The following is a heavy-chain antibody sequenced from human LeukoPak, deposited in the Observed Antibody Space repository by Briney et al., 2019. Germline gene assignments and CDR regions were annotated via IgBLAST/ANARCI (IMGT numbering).Heavy chain of an antibody. Sequence: GGSLRLSCAASGFTFSSYSMNWVRQAPGKGLEWVSSINSSGSYIYYADSVKGRFTISRDNAKNSLYLQMNSLRAEDTAVYYCARGGRDGYNFDYYYGMDVWGQGTTVTVSS. CDR1: GFTFSSYS. J-gene: IGHJ6*02. CDR3: ARGGRDGYNFDYYYGMDV. CDR2: INSSGSYI. V-gene: IGHV3-21*01. D-gene: IGHD5-24*01.